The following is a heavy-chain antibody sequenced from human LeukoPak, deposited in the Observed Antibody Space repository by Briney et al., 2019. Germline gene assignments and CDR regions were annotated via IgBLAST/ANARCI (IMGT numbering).Heavy chain of an antibody. CDR2: IYPGGSDA. CDR3: ARHDDYYGSGSYGDY. CDR1: GYSFTTSW. V-gene: IGHV5-51*01. Sequence: GESLKISCKGSGYSFTTSWIGWVRQMPGKGLEWMGIIYPGGSDARYSPSFHGHVTISADNSISTAYLQWNSLKASHTAMYYCARHDDYYGSGSYGDYWGQGTLVTVSS. J-gene: IGHJ4*02. D-gene: IGHD3-10*01.